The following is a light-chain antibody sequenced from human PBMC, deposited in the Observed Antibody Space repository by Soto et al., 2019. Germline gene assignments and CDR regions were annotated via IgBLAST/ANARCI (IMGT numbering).Light chain of an antibody. Sequence: DIQMTQSPSSLSASVGDRVTIACRASQSISTYLNWYQQTPGKATKLLIYATSNLQSGVPSRFSGSGSGREFTLTISSLQPEDFATYYCQQSYSSPMYTFGQGTNLEIK. CDR2: ATS. V-gene: IGKV1-39*01. J-gene: IGKJ2*01. CDR1: QSISTY. CDR3: QQSYSSPMYT.